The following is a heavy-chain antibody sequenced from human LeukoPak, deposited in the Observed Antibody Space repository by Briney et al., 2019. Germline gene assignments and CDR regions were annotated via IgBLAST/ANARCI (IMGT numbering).Heavy chain of an antibody. Sequence: ASVKVSCKASGYTFTGYYMHWVRQAPGQGLEWMGWINPNSGGTNYAQKFQGRVTMTRDTSISTAYMELSRLRSDDTAVYYCARDALDPFNWNYGSFDYWGQGTLATVSS. J-gene: IGHJ4*02. CDR2: INPNSGGT. CDR3: ARDALDPFNWNYGSFDY. CDR1: GYTFTGYY. V-gene: IGHV1-2*02. D-gene: IGHD1-7*01.